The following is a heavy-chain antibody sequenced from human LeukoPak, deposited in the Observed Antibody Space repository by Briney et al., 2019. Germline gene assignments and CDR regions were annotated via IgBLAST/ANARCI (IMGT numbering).Heavy chain of an antibody. D-gene: IGHD2-15*01. J-gene: IGHJ2*01. V-gene: IGHV4-59*01. CDR3: ARSPGYCSGGSCSYWYFDL. CDR2: IDDSGTT. CDR1: GGSISSYY. Sequence: SETLSLTCTVSGGSISSYYWSWIRQTPGKGLEWIGYIDDSGTTNYNPSLKSRVTISVDTSKNQFSLKLSSVTAADTAVYYCARSPGYCSGGSCSYWYFDLWGRGTLVTVSS.